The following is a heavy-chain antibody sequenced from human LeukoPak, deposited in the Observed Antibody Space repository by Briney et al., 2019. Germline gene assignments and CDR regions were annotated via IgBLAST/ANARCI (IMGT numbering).Heavy chain of an antibody. CDR1: RFTFSSYA. D-gene: IGHD4-17*01. Sequence: PGGSLRLSCAASRFTFSSYAMSWVRQAPGKGLEWVSAISGSGGSTYYADSVKGRFTISRDNSKNTLYLQMNSLRAEDTAVYYCARDYADYVGYFFFDYWGQGTLVTVSS. CDR3: ARDYADYVGYFFFDY. CDR2: ISGSGGST. J-gene: IGHJ4*02. V-gene: IGHV3-23*01.